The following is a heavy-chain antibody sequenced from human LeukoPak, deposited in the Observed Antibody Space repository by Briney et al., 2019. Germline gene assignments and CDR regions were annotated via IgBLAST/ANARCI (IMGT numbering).Heavy chain of an antibody. Sequence: ASVKVSCKASGYTFTSQGISWVRQAPGQGFESMGWISAYNGKTEYVEKFQGRVTMTTDTSTATAYLELRGLTSDDTAVYYCARGLGAIDYWGQGTLVTVSS. V-gene: IGHV1-18*01. CDR2: ISAYNGKT. D-gene: IGHD3-10*01. CDR1: GYTFTSQG. J-gene: IGHJ4*02. CDR3: ARGLGAIDY.